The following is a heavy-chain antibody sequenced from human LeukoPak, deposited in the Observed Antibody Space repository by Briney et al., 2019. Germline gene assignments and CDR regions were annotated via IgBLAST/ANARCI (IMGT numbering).Heavy chain of an antibody. D-gene: IGHD5-12*01. Sequence: ASVKVSCKASGYTFTGYHMHWVRQAPGQGLEWMGWINPNTGDTNYAQKFQGRVTMTRDTSISAAYMELSWLRSDDTAVYYCARVSSGYDYEGYYFDYWGQGTLVTVSS. CDR2: INPNTGDT. J-gene: IGHJ4*02. V-gene: IGHV1-2*02. CDR3: ARVSSGYDYEGYYFDY. CDR1: GYTFTGYH.